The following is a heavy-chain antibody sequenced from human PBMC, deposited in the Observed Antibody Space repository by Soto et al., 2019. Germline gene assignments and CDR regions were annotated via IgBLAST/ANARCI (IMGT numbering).Heavy chain of an antibody. Sequence: EVQVVESGGGLVQPGGSLRLSCAVSGFTFSNYWMTWVRQAPGKGLEWVAYMNQDGSQIYYVDSLRGRFTISRDNAKNSLYLQMNSLGVDDTAVYYWARDRGPNTPDYWGQGTLVTVSS. CDR1: GFTFSNYW. CDR2: MNQDGSQI. J-gene: IGHJ4*02. CDR3: ARDRGPNTPDY. D-gene: IGHD2-2*02. V-gene: IGHV3-7*01.